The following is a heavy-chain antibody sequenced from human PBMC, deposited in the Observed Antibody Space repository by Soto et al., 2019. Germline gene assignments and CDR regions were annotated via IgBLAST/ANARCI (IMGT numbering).Heavy chain of an antibody. CDR1: GYSFTTYW. V-gene: IGHV5-51*01. Sequence: PGESLKISCEGSGYSFTTYWIAWVRQMPGKGLEWMGIIYPGDSGTRYSPSFQGQVTISADKSISTAYLQWSSLKASDTAMYYCARHLVHFGSYYFDDWGQGTLVTVSS. D-gene: IGHD3-10*01. J-gene: IGHJ4*02. CDR3: ARHLVHFGSYYFDD. CDR2: IYPGDSGT.